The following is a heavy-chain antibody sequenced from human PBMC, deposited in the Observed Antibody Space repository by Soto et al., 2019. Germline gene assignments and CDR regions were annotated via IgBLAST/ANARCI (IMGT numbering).Heavy chain of an antibody. CDR1: GFTFSSYS. CDR2: ISSSSSYI. J-gene: IGHJ6*02. V-gene: IGHV3-21*01. D-gene: IGHD1-7*01. Sequence: GGSLRLSCAASGFTFSSYSMNWVRQAPGKGLEWVSSISSSSSYIYYADSVKGRFTISRDNAKNSLYLQMNSLRAEDTAVYYCARDGETRNYIDHYYGMDVWGQGTTVTVSS. CDR3: ARDGETRNYIDHYYGMDV.